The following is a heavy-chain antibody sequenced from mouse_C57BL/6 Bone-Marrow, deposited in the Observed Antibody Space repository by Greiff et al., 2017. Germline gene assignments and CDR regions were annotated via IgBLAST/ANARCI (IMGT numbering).Heavy chain of an antibody. V-gene: IGHV1-15*01. CDR1: GYTFTDYE. J-gene: IGHJ2*01. Sequence: VQLQLSGAELVRPGASVTLSCTASGYTFTDYEMHWVKQTPVHGLEWIGAIDPETGGTAYNQKFKGKAILTADKSSSTAYMELRSLTSEDSAVYYCTRDEGNSGFYSYYYDYWGQGTTLTVSS. CDR2: IDPETGGT. D-gene: IGHD2-1*01. CDR3: TRDEGNSGFYSYYYDY.